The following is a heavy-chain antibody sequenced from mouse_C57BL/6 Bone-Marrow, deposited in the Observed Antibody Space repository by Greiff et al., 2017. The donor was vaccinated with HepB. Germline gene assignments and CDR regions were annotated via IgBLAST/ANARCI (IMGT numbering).Heavy chain of an antibody. CDR3: ARTPDYYDRGMDY. J-gene: IGHJ4*01. CDR2: IDPSDSET. V-gene: IGHV1-52*01. D-gene: IGHD1-1*01. CDR1: GYTFTSYW. Sequence: QVQLQQPGAELVRPGSSVKLSCKASGYTFTSYWMHWVKQRPIQGLEWIGNIDPSDSETHYNQKFKDKATLTVDKSSSTAYMQLSSLTSEDSAVYYCARTPDYYDRGMDYWGQGTSVTVSS.